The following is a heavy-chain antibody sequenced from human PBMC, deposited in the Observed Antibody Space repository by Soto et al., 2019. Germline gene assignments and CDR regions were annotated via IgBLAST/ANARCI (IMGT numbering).Heavy chain of an antibody. J-gene: IGHJ5*02. D-gene: IGHD2-2*01. Sequence: ASVKVSCKASGYTFTSYDINWVRQATGQGLEWMGWMNPNSGNTGYAQKFQGRVTMTRHTSISTAYMELSSLRSEDTAVYYCARVPIVVVPAAMPGWFDPWGQGTLVTVSS. CDR2: MNPNSGNT. CDR3: ARVPIVVVPAAMPGWFDP. V-gene: IGHV1-8*01. CDR1: GYTFTSYD.